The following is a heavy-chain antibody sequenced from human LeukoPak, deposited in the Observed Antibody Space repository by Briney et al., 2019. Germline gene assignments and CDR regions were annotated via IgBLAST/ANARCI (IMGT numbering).Heavy chain of an antibody. CDR1: GYTFTGYY. D-gene: IGHD2-21*02. CDR2: INPNIGGS. CDR3: VRDTGDHNPFDY. Sequence: ASVKVSCKASGYTFTGYYMHWVRQAPGQALEWMGWINPNIGGSNYAQKLQGRVIMTTEASTSTAYMEMRSLRSDDTAVYYCVRDTGDHNPFDYWGQGTLVTVSS. J-gene: IGHJ4*02. V-gene: IGHV1-2*02.